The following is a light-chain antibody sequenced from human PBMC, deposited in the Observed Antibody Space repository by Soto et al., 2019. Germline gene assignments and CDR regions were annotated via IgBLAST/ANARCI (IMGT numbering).Light chain of an antibody. J-gene: IGKJ4*01. CDR2: DES. V-gene: IGKV3-11*01. CDR3: QQRSTWPLT. CDR1: QSVSSY. Sequence: EIVLTQSPATLSLSPGERATLSCRASQSVSSYLAWYQQKPGQPPRLLIYDESNRATGIPARFSGSGSGTNFTLTISSLEPADFAVYYCQQRSTWPLTFGGGTKVEIK.